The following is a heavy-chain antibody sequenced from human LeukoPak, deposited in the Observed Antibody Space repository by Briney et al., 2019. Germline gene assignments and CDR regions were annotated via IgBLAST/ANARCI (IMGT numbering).Heavy chain of an antibody. J-gene: IGHJ6*02. CDR2: ISAYNGNT. V-gene: IGHV1-18*01. Sequence: ASVKVSCKASGYTSTSYGISWVRQAPGQGLEWMGWISAYNGNTNHAQKLQGRVTMTTDTSTSTAYMELRSLRSDDTAVYYCARDRDSSGWVLDTLYCYYYGMDVWGQGTTVTVSS. D-gene: IGHD6-19*01. CDR3: ARDRDSSGWVLDTLYCYYYGMDV. CDR1: GYTSTSYG.